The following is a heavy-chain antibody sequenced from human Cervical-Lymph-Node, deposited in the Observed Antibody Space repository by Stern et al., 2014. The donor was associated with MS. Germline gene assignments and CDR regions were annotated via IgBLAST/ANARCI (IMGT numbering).Heavy chain of an antibody. CDR2: IYYSGST. V-gene: IGHV4-30-4*01. D-gene: IGHD2-2*01. CDR3: ASANCSSTSCPNWFDP. Sequence: QVQLQESGPGLVKPSQTLSLTCTVSGGSISSGDYYWSWIRQPPGQGLEWIGYIYYSGSTYYTPSLKSRVTISVATSKNQFSLKLSSVPAADTAVYYCASANCSSTSCPNWFDPWGQGTLVTVSS. CDR1: GGSISSGDYY. J-gene: IGHJ5*02.